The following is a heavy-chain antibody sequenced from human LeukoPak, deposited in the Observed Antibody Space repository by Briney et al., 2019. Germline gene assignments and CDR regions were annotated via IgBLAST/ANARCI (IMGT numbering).Heavy chain of an antibody. D-gene: IGHD1-20*01. CDR2: IYTTGST. J-gene: IGHJ4*02. CDR1: GDSISSGSYY. V-gene: IGHV4-61*09. CDR3: ARGITGTAPPDY. Sequence: SETLSLTCTVSGDSISSGSYYWSWIRQPAGKGLEWIGHIYTTGSTNYNPSLKSRVTISVDTSKNQFSLKLSSVTAADTAVYYCARGITGTAPPDYWGQGTLVTVSS.